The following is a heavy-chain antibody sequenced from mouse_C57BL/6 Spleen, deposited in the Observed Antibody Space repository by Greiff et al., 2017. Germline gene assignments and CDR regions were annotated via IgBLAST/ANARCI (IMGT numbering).Heavy chain of an antibody. J-gene: IGHJ3*01. CDR3: ARWDGSGAY. CDR2: IEPNSGGT. V-gene: IGHV1-72*01. D-gene: IGHD2-3*01. Sequence: QVQLQQPGAELVKPGASVKLSCTASGYTFTSYWMPWVKQRPGRGLEWIGRIEPNSGGTKYNEKFKSKATLTVDNPSSTAYMQLSSLTSEDSAVYYCARWDGSGAYWGQGTLVTVSA. CDR1: GYTFTSYW.